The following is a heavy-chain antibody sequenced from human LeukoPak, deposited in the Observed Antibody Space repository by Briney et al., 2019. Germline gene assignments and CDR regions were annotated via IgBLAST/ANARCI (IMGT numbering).Heavy chain of an antibody. CDR3: ARRGYDSSGYYYVDY. Sequence: SETLSLTCAVYGGSFSGYYWSWIRQPPGKGLEWIGEINHSGSTNYNPSLKSRVTISVDTSKNQFSLKLSSVTAADTAVYYCARRGYDSSGYYYVDYWGQGTLVTVSS. D-gene: IGHD3-22*01. CDR2: INHSGST. V-gene: IGHV4-34*01. CDR1: GGSFSGYY. J-gene: IGHJ4*02.